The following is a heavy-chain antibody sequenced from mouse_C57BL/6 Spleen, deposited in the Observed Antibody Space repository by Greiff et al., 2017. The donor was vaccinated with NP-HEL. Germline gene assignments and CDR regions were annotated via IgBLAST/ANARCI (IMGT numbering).Heavy chain of an antibody. CDR3: ARGESNDSNYEDYAMDY. CDR2: IDPSDSYT. V-gene: IGHV1-69*01. CDR1: GYTFTSYW. D-gene: IGHD2-5*01. Sequence: VQLQQPGAELVMPGASVKLSCKASGYTFTSYWMHWVKQRPGQGLEWIGEIDPSDSYTNYNQKFKGKSTLTVDKSSSTAYMQLSSLTSEDSAVYYCARGESNDSNYEDYAMDYWGQGTSVTVSS. J-gene: IGHJ4*01.